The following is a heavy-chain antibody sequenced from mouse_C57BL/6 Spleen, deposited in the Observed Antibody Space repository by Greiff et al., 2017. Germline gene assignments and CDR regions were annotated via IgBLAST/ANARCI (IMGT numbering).Heavy chain of an antibody. Sequence: EVHLVESEGGLVQPGSSMKLSCTASGFTFSDYYMAWVRQVPEKGLEWVANINYDGSSTYYLDSLKSRFIISRDNAKNILYLQMSSLKSEDTATYYCARGTTVVEGYFDVWGTGTTVTVSS. J-gene: IGHJ1*03. V-gene: IGHV5-16*01. D-gene: IGHD1-1*01. CDR2: INYDGSST. CDR1: GFTFSDYY. CDR3: ARGTTVVEGYFDV.